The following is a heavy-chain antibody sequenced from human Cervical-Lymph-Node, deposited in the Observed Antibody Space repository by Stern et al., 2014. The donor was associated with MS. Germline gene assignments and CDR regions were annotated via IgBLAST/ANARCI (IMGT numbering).Heavy chain of an antibody. D-gene: IGHD2-21*01. J-gene: IGHJ3*01. CDR1: GGSISSGGSS. CDR2: IYHSGST. Sequence: MQLVESGSGQAKPSQTLSLTCAVSGGSISSGGSSWNWIRQPPGKGLEWIGFIYHSGSTYYNPSLTGRVFISVDTSKNQFALNLRSVTAADTAVYYCARGGVIYTQDRNGFDVWGQGTMVTVSS. V-gene: IGHV4-30-2*01. CDR3: ARGGVIYTQDRNGFDV.